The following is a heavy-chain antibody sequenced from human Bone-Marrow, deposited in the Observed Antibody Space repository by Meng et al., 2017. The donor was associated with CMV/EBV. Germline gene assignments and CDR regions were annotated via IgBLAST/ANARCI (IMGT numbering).Heavy chain of an antibody. V-gene: IGHV3-21*01. Sequence: GGSLRLSCAASGFTVSSNYMSWVRQAPGKGLEWVSYISGTSTSISYADSVKGRFTISRDNAKNSLYLQMNSLRAEDTAVYYCATLQLLRAPGYYYYGMDVWGQGTTVTVSS. CDR3: ATLQLLRAPGYYYYGMDV. CDR1: GFTVSSNY. J-gene: IGHJ6*02. D-gene: IGHD2-2*01. CDR2: ISGTSTSI.